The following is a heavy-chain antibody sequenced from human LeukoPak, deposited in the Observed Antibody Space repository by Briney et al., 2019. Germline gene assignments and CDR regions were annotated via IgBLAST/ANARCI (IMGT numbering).Heavy chain of an antibody. V-gene: IGHV4-39*07. CDR2: IFYSGST. CDR1: SGSISTSNYY. D-gene: IGHD3-16*01. J-gene: IGHJ4*02. CDR3: AREGGGFDF. Sequence: PSETLSLTCTVSSGSISTSNYYWGWVRQPPGKALEWIGNIFYSGSTYYSPSLKSRVIMSVDTSKNQFSLKLSSVTAADTAVYYCAREGGGFDFWGQGTLVTVSS.